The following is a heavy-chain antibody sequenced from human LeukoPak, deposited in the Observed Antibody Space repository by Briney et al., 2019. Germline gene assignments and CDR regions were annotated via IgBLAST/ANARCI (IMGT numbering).Heavy chain of an antibody. V-gene: IGHV7-4-1*02. J-gene: IGHJ4*02. CDR2: INTNTGNP. D-gene: IGHD3-22*01. CDR3: AISGIYYDSSARFDY. CDR1: GYTFTRYA. Sequence: ASVKVSCKASGYTFTRYAMNWVRQAPGQGLEWMGWINTNTGNPMYAQGFTGRFVFSLDTFVSTAYLQINSLKAEDTAVYYCAISGIYYDSSARFDYWGQGTLVTVSS.